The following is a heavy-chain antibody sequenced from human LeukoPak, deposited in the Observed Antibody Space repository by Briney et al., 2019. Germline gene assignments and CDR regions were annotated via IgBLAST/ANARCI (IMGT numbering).Heavy chain of an antibody. CDR2: INSSSSYI. Sequence: GSLRLSCSASGFPFSSYSMNWVRQAPGKGLEWVSSINSSSSYIYYADSVKGRFTISRDNAKNSLYLQMNSLRAEDTAVYYCARQSGYDPAGPPFFDYWGQGTLVTVSS. CDR3: ARQSGYDPAGPPFFDY. V-gene: IGHV3-21*01. D-gene: IGHD5-12*01. CDR1: GFPFSSYS. J-gene: IGHJ4*02.